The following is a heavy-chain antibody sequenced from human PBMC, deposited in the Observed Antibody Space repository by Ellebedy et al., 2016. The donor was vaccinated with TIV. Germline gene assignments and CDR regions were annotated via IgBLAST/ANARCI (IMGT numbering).Heavy chain of an antibody. CDR3: ARDGGEYN. CDR1: GFSVSSNY. J-gene: IGHJ4*02. Sequence: GESLKISCAASGFSVSSNYMNWVRQAPGKGLEWVAVISYDGSNKYYADSVKGRFTISRDISKNTLYLQMNSLRAEDTAVYYCARDGGEYNWGQGTLVTVSS. V-gene: IGHV3-30-3*01. D-gene: IGHD3-16*01. CDR2: ISYDGSNK.